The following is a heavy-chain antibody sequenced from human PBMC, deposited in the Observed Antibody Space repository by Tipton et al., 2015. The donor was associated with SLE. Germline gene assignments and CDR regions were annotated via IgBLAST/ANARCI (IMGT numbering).Heavy chain of an antibody. Sequence: GSLSLSCAASGFTFSSYWMSWVRQAPGKGLEWVSYMSDSGNEIHYADSVKGRFTIYRDNSKNSLYLQMNSLRAEDTAVYYCAKDVGGGYYHMDVWGEGTTGTVSS. CDR3: AKDVGGGYYHMDV. CDR1: GFTFSSYW. V-gene: IGHV3-21*05. D-gene: IGHD3-16*01. CDR2: MSDSGNEI. J-gene: IGHJ6*03.